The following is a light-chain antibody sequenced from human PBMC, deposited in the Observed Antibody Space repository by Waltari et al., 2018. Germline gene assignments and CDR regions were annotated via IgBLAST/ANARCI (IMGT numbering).Light chain of an antibody. V-gene: IGLV2-11*01. J-gene: IGLJ1*01. CDR1: SGDVGGYNY. CDR3: CSYAGRYSYV. CDR2: DVS. Sequence: QSALTQPRSVSGSPGQSVTISFTGASGDVGGYNYVSWYPRPPGKAPKLMIYDVSKRPSGVPDRFFGSKSGDTASLTISGLRAEDEADYYCCSYAGRYSYVFGTGTKVTVL.